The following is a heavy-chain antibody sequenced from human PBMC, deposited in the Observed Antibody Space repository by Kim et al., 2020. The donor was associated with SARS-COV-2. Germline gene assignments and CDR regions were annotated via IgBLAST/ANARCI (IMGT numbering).Heavy chain of an antibody. J-gene: IGHJ4*02. Sequence: KPSIKGRVTISVDTSRTQFSLKLTSVTAADTAVYYCARLYGKQQLAFFGYWGQGTLVTVSS. V-gene: IGHV4-39*01. D-gene: IGHD6-13*01. CDR3: ARLYGKQQLAFFGY.